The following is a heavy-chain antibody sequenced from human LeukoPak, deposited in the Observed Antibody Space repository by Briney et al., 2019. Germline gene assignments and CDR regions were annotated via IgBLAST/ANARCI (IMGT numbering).Heavy chain of an antibody. CDR1: GGSISSSSYY. CDR2: IYYSGST. CDR3: ARDCATLPGAFDI. Sequence: PSETLSLTCTVSGGSISSSSYYWGWIRQPPGKGLEWIGSIYYSGSTYYNPSLKSRVTISVDTSKNQFSLKLSSVTAADTAVYYCARDCATLPGAFDIWGQGTMVTVSS. J-gene: IGHJ3*02. V-gene: IGHV4-39*02. D-gene: IGHD1-26*01.